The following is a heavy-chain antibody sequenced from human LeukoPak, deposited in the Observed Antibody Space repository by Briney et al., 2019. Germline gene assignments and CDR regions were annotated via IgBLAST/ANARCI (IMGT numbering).Heavy chain of an antibody. CDR3: ARDEEGDFYYYYMDV. CDR1: GFTFGRYW. V-gene: IGHV3-74*01. CDR2: IKSDGSST. Sequence: GGSLRLSCAASGFTFGRYWMHWVRQGAGKGLVWVSRIKSDGSSTSYADSVQGRFTISRDNAKNTLYLEMNSLRVEDTAVYYCARDEEGDFYYYYMDVWGKGTTVTVSS. D-gene: IGHD2-21*02. J-gene: IGHJ6*03.